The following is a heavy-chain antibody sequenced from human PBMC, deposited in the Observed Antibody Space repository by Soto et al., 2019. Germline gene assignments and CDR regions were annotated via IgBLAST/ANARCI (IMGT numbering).Heavy chain of an antibody. D-gene: IGHD3-10*01. CDR1: GFTFSSYG. J-gene: IGHJ4*02. V-gene: IGHV3-30*18. CDR2: IIYDGSTK. CDR3: AKDRMGAGVRGYFDY. Sequence: QVQLVETGGGVVQPGRSLRLSCAASGFTFSSYGMQWVRQAAGKGLEWGSVIIYDGSTKYYADSVKGRFIISRDNSKSTLYLKMNCLRAEDTGVYYCAKDRMGAGVRGYFDYWGQGTLVTVSS.